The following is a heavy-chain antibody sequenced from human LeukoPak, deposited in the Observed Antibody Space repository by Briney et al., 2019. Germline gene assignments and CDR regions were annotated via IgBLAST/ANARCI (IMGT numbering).Heavy chain of an antibody. D-gene: IGHD1-1*01. CDR3: ARELNGAFDP. CDR1: GFIFSTYD. Sequence: PGRSLRLSCAASGFIFSTYDMHWVRQAPGKGLEWVAVISYDRSNKYYADSVKGRFTISRDNSKNTLYLQMNSLRASDTAVYYCARELNGAFDPWGQGTLVTVSS. V-gene: IGHV3-30*03. J-gene: IGHJ5*02. CDR2: ISYDRSNK.